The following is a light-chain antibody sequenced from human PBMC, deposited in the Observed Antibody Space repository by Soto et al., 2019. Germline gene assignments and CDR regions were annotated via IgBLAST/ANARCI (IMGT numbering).Light chain of an antibody. V-gene: IGLV2-23*02. CDR1: SSDVGNYNF. J-gene: IGLJ1*01. CDR2: EVN. Sequence: QSVLTQHASVSGSPGQSITISCTGTSSDVGNYNFVSWFQQHPGKAPKFMIYEVNKRPSGVSTRFSGSKSGNTASLTISGLQADDEADYYCCSYAGSRTYVFGTGTKVTVL. CDR3: CSYAGSRTYV.